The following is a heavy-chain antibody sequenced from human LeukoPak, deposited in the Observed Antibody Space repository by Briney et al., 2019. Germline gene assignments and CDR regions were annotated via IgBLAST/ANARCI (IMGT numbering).Heavy chain of an antibody. D-gene: IGHD6-13*01. CDR2: ISSSGSTI. CDR3: ARTDDSSSWLFDY. J-gene: IGHJ4*02. V-gene: IGHV3-11*01. CDR1: GFTFSDYY. Sequence: GGSLRLSCAASGFTFSDYYMSWIRQAPGKGLEWVSYISSSGSTIYYADSVKGRFTISRDNAKNSLYLQMNSLRAEDTAVYYCARTDDSSSWLFDYWGQGTLVTVSS.